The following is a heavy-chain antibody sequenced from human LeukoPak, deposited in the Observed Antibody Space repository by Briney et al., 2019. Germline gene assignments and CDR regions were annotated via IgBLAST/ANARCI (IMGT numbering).Heavy chain of an antibody. J-gene: IGHJ6*02. CDR2: INPNSGGT. CDR1: GYTFTGYY. V-gene: IGHV1-2*02. Sequence: GASVKVSCKASGYTFTGYYMHWVRQAPGQGLEWMGWINPNSGGTNYAQKFQGRVTMTRDTSISTAYMELSRLRSDDTAVYYCARDLGRFLEWLLSHYYYYGMDVWGQGTTVTVSS. D-gene: IGHD3-3*01. CDR3: ARDLGRFLEWLLSHYYYYGMDV.